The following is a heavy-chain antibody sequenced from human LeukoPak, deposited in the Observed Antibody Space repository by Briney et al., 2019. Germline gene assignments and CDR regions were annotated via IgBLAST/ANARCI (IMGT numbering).Heavy chain of an antibody. J-gene: IGHJ6*02. CDR2: IVVGSGNT. Sequence: SVKVSCKASGFTFTSSAMQWVRQARGQRLEWIGWIVVGSGNTNYAQKFQERVTITRDMSTSTAYMELSSLRSEDTAVYYCAADFHDLDGMDVWDQGTTVTVSS. V-gene: IGHV1-58*02. CDR1: GFTFTSSA. CDR3: AADFHDLDGMDV. D-gene: IGHD3-16*01.